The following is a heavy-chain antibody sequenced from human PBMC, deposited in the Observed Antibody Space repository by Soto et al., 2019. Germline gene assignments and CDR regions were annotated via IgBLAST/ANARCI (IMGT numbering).Heavy chain of an antibody. CDR3: ARRRYGDYYYYYYMDV. CDR1: GYTFTSYG. Sequence: GASVKVSCKASGYTFTSYGISWVRQAPGQGLEWMGWISAYNGNTNYAQKLQGRVTMTTDTSTSTAYMELSSLRSEDTAVYYCARRRYGDYYYYYYMDVWGKGTTVTVSS. V-gene: IGHV1-18*01. J-gene: IGHJ6*03. D-gene: IGHD4-17*01. CDR2: ISAYNGNT.